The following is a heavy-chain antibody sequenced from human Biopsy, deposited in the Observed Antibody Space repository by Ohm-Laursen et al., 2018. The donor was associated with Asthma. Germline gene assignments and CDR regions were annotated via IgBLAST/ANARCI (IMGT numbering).Heavy chain of an antibody. V-gene: IGHV4-31*03. CDR2: IHHSGTS. D-gene: IGHD3-22*01. Sequence: SQTLSLTCTVSGDSITSGVCCWNWIRQHPGKGLEWIGYIHHSGTSYFNPSLKSRVSFSRDTSKNQFSLRLSSVTAADTAMYYCVRIPRRSGSYFVDYWGQGTLVTVSS. CDR3: VRIPRRSGSYFVDY. CDR1: GDSITSGVCC. J-gene: IGHJ4*02.